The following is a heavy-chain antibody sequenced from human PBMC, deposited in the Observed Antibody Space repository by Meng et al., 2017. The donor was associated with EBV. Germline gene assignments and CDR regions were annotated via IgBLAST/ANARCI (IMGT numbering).Heavy chain of an antibody. D-gene: IGHD2-15*01. CDR2: MNPNSGNT. V-gene: IGHV1-8*01. J-gene: IGHJ5*02. Sequence: QGEAVSSGAEVKKPGASGKVSRKASGYIFPSYDIHWVRQATGQGLEWMGWMNPNSGNTGYAQKFQGRVTMTRNTSISTAYMELSSLRSEDTAVYYCARGRGVYCSGGSCYPGWFDPWGQGTLVTVSS. CDR1: GYIFPSYD. CDR3: ARGRGVYCSGGSCYPGWFDP.